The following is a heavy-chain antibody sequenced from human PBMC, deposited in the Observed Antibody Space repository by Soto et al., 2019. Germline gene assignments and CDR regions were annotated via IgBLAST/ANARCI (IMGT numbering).Heavy chain of an antibody. Sequence: QITLKESGPTLVKPTQTLTLTCTFSGFSLRNSGVGVGWIRQPPGKALEWLALIYWDDDKRYSPSLKSRLTTTKDTSKTQVVLTMTHLDPVDTATYFCAHLTTGGFYFDYWGQGTLVTVSS. V-gene: IGHV2-5*02. D-gene: IGHD4-17*01. CDR1: GFSLRNSGVG. J-gene: IGHJ4*02. CDR2: IYWDDDK. CDR3: AHLTTGGFYFDY.